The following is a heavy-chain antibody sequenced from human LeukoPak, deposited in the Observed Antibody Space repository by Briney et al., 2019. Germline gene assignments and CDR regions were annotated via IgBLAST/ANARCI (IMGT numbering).Heavy chain of an antibody. D-gene: IGHD3-9*01. CDR1: GGSISSSNW. J-gene: IGHJ6*03. Sequence: PSETLSLTCAVSGGSISSSNWWSWVRQPPGKGLEWIGEIYHSGSTNYNPSLKSRVTISVDKSKNQFSLKLSSVTAADTAVYYCARGERYSDWSHYYYYYMDVWGKGTTVTVSS. V-gene: IGHV4-4*02. CDR3: ARGERYSDWSHYYYYYMDV. CDR2: IYHSGST.